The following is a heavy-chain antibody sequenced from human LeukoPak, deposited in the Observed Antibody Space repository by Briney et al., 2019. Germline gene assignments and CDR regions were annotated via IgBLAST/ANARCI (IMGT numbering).Heavy chain of an antibody. V-gene: IGHV3-33*06. D-gene: IGHD2-15*01. J-gene: IGHJ3*02. CDR3: AKDLCSGGSCLEAFDI. CDR1: GFTFRNFG. CDR2: IWYDGSNE. Sequence: GGSLRLSCAASGFTFRNFGMHWVRQPPGQGLEWVAMIWYDGSNENFADSVKGRFTISRDNSKNTLYLQMNSLRAEDTAVYYCAKDLCSGGSCLEAFDIWGQGTMVTVSS.